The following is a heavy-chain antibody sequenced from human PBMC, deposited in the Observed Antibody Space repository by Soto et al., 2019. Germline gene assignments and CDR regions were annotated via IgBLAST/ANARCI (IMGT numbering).Heavy chain of an antibody. CDR3: ARDRRPYDNGMDV. J-gene: IGHJ6*02. Sequence: QVQLVQSGAEVKKPGSSVKLSCKASGGTISSHAISWVRQAPGQGLEWMGGIIPILGTTNYAQKFQGRVTITADESMSTVYMELSSLRFEDTAVLYCARDRRPYDNGMDVWGQGTTVTVS. CDR1: GGTISSHA. CDR2: IIPILGTT. V-gene: IGHV1-69*01.